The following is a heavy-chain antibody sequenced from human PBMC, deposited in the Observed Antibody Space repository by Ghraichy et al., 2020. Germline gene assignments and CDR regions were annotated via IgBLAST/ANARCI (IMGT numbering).Heavy chain of an antibody. J-gene: IGHJ4*02. CDR1: GFTFSNAW. CDR3: TTRRDYGGNSLTFDY. V-gene: IGHV3-15*01. D-gene: IGHD4-23*01. CDR2: IKSKTDGGTT. Sequence: GGSLRLSCAASGFTFSNAWMSWVRQAPGKGLEWVGRIKSKTDGGTTDYAAPVKGRFTISRDDSKNTLYLQMNSLKTEDTSVYYCTTRRDYGGNSLTFDYWGQGTLVTVSS.